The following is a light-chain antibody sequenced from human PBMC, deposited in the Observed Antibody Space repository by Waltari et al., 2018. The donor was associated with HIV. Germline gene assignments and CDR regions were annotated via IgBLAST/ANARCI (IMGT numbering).Light chain of an antibody. J-gene: IGLJ3*02. CDR2: DVG. CDR1: SSDVGGYND. V-gene: IGLV2-14*03. CDR3: NSYTSTTTRWL. Sequence: QSALTQPAAVSGSPGQSIIISCTGTSSDVGGYNDVSWYQQHPGKAPNLIIFDVGNRPSGVSNRFSGSKSGNTASLTISGLQTEDEADYYCNSYTSTTTRWLFGGGTRLTVL.